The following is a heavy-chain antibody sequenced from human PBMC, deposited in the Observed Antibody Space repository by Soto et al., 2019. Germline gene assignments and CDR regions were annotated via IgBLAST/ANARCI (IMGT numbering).Heavy chain of an antibody. CDR1: GDTFSSYD. CDR2: IIPMFGTA. D-gene: IGHD3-10*01. Sequence: SVKVSCKAAGDTFSSYDISWVRQAPGQGLEWMGGIIPMFGTATHTQNFQGRLTITADESTSTAYMELSSLRSEDTAVYFCARDVGVTTLSDLDYWGQGTLVTVSS. V-gene: IGHV1-69*13. J-gene: IGHJ4*02. CDR3: ARDVGVTTLSDLDY.